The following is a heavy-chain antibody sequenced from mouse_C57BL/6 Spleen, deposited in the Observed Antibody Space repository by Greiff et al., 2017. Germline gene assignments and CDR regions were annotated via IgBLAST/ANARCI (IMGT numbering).Heavy chain of an antibody. Sequence: EVQLQQSGAELVKPGASVKLSCTASGFNIKDYYMHWVKQRTEQGLEWIGRIDPEDGETKYAPKFQGKATITADTPSNTAYLQLSSLTSEDTAVYYCALITTVVDWYFDVWGTGTTVTVSS. D-gene: IGHD1-1*01. J-gene: IGHJ1*03. CDR3: ALITTVVDWYFDV. CDR1: GFNIKDYY. V-gene: IGHV14-2*01. CDR2: IDPEDGET.